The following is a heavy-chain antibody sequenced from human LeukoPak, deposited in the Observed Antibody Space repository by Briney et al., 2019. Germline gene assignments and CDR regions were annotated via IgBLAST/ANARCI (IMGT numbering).Heavy chain of an antibody. V-gene: IGHV3-33*08. Sequence: GGSLRLSCAASGFTFSNYTMHWVRQAPGKGLEWVAVIWYDGSNKYYADSVKGRFTISRDNSKNTLYLQMNSLRAEDTAVYYCARLRIADDSSGDFDAFDIWGQGTMVTVSS. D-gene: IGHD3-22*01. CDR2: IWYDGSNK. CDR3: ARLRIADDSSGDFDAFDI. J-gene: IGHJ3*02. CDR1: GFTFSNYT.